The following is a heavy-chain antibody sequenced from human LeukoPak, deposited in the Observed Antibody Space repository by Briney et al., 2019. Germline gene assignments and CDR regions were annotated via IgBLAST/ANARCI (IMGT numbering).Heavy chain of an antibody. Sequence: SETLSLTCTVSGYSINSGYYWGWIRHPPGKGLEWIGSIYHSGSTSYNPSLKSRVTISVATSKNHFSLRLSSVTAADTAVYYCAREAQVSFGVVTRYFDYWGQGTLVTVSS. D-gene: IGHD3-3*01. CDR3: AREAQVSFGVVTRYFDY. V-gene: IGHV4-38-2*02. CDR1: GYSINSGYY. CDR2: IYHSGST. J-gene: IGHJ4*02.